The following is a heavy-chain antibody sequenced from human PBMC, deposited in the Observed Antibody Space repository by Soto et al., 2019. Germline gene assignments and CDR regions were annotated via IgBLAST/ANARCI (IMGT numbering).Heavy chain of an antibody. CDR2: ITYDGSYM. J-gene: IGHJ2*01. V-gene: IGHV3-30*03. CDR3: ATGRESETSSIPEFDL. Sequence: QVDLVESGGGVVQPGRSLRLSCAASGFTLSSYGIHWVRQAPGKGLEWVAVITYDGSYMAYADSVKGRFSISRDNSKNTVHLQTSSLRTDDTALYYCATGRESETSSIPEFDLWGRGTLVTVSS. D-gene: IGHD3-10*01. CDR1: GFTLSSYG.